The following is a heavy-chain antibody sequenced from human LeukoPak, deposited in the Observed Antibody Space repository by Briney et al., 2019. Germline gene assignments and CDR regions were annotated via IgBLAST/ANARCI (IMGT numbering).Heavy chain of an antibody. V-gene: IGHV3-66*01. CDR1: GFTVSSNY. D-gene: IGHD4-17*01. J-gene: IGHJ4*02. CDR3: ARDSQDYGDYPDY. CDR2: IYSGGST. Sequence: GGSLRLSCAASGFTVSSNYMSWVRQAPGKGLEWVSVIYSGGSTYYADSVKGRFTISRDNSKNTLYLQMNSLRAEDTAVYYCARDSQDYGDYPDYWGQGTLVTVSS.